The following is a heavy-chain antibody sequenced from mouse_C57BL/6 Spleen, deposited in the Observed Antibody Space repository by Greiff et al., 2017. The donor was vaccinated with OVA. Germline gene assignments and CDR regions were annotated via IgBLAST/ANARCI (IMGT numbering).Heavy chain of an antibody. CDR2: IDPENGDT. CDR1: GFNIKDDY. V-gene: IGHV14-4*01. Sequence: EVKLVESGAELVRPGASVKLSCTASGFNIKDDYMHWVKQRPEQGLEWIGWIDPENGDTEYASKFQGKATITADTSSNTAYLQLSSLTSEDTAVYYCTTRGYGSSYGGYWGQGTTLTVSS. J-gene: IGHJ2*01. CDR3: TTRGYGSSYGGY. D-gene: IGHD1-1*01.